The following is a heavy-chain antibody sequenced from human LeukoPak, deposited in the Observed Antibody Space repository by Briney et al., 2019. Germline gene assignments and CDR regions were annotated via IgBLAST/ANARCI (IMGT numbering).Heavy chain of an antibody. CDR2: INSDGSEG. D-gene: IGHD6-6*01. CDR3: ARSSYSSSSGV. J-gene: IGHJ3*01. CDR1: GFTFSGFW. Sequence: GGSLRLSCAVSGFTFSGFWMSWSRQAPGKGLEWVASINSDGSEGYYADVVKGRFTISRDNAKNSLYLQINSLRAEDTAVHYCARSSYSSSSGVWGQGTMVTVSS. V-gene: IGHV3-7*03.